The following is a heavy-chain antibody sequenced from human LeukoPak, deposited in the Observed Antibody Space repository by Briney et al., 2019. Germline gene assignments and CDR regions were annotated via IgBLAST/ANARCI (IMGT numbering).Heavy chain of an antibody. J-gene: IGHJ4*02. CDR1: GGSISGSSYY. D-gene: IGHD2-2*01. CDR2: IYYSGST. Sequence: PSETLSLTCTVSGGSISGSSYYWGWIRQPPGKGLEWIGSIYYSGSTYYNPSLKSRVTISVDTSKNQFSLKLSSVTAADTAVYYCARRGCSSTSCYGDWQHWGQGTLVTVSS. V-gene: IGHV4-39*01. CDR3: ARRGCSSTSCYGDWQH.